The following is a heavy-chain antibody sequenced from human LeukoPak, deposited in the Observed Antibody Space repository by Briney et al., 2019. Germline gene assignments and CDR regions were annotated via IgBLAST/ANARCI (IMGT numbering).Heavy chain of an antibody. D-gene: IGHD4-17*01. CDR1: GFTFSSYG. CDR2: IRYDGSNK. Sequence: GGSLRLSCAASGFTFSSYGMHWVRQAPGKGLEWVAFIRYDGSNKYYADSVKGRFTISRDNSKNTLYLQMSSLRAGDTAVYYCANPPTVTKIRFDSWGQGTLVTVSS. V-gene: IGHV3-30*02. J-gene: IGHJ5*01. CDR3: ANPPTVTKIRFDS.